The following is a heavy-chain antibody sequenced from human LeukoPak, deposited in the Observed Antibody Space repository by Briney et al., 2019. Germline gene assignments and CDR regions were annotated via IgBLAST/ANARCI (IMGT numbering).Heavy chain of an antibody. CDR3: ARGGYCSGTTCYSLNAFDI. D-gene: IGHD2-2*03. J-gene: IGHJ3*02. Sequence: PGGSLRLSCAASRFTFSSYEMNWVRQAPGKGLEWVSYITSSGGSNIYYADSVKGRFTISRDNAKNSQYLQMNSLRAEDTAVYYCARGGYCSGTTCYSLNAFDIWGQGTMVTVSS. CDR1: RFTFSSYE. CDR2: ITSSGGSNI. V-gene: IGHV3-48*03.